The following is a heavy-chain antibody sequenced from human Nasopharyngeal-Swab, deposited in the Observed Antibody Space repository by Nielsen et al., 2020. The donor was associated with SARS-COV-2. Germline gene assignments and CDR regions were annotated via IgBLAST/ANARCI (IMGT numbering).Heavy chain of an antibody. J-gene: IGHJ6*02. Sequence: SVKVSCKASGYTLSNYGISWVRQTPGQGLEWLGRIIPMLGIVTYAQKFQARATITADKSTSTAYLDLSGLRFEDTAVYYCARDVRDRGMPYRNSKNGMDVWGQGTPVTVSS. V-gene: IGHV1-69*04. CDR3: ARDVRDRGMPYRNSKNGMDV. D-gene: IGHD3-10*01. CDR1: GYTLSNYG. CDR2: IIPMLGIV.